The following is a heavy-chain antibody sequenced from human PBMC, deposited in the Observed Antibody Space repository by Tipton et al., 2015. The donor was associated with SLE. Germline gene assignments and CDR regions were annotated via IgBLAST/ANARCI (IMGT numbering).Heavy chain of an antibody. CDR3: AKDDGRNPRPFDY. CDR1: GFTFSDYY. J-gene: IGHJ4*02. D-gene: IGHD1-14*01. V-gene: IGHV3-11*05. Sequence: SLRLSCAASGFTFSDYYMSWIRQAPGKGLEWVSYISSSSSYTYYADSVKGRFTISRDNSKNTLYLQMNSLRAEDTAVYYCAKDDGRNPRPFDYWGQGTLVTVSS. CDR2: ISSSSSYT.